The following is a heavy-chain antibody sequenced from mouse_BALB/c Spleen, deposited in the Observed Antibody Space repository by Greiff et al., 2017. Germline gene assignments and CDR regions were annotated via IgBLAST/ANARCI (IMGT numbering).Heavy chain of an antibody. CDR3: ARRTGTGGWYFDV. V-gene: IGHV1-14*01. J-gene: IGHJ1*01. CDR1: GYTFTSYV. Sequence: VQLKESGPELVKPGASVKMSCKASGYTFTSYVMHWVKQKPGQGLEWIGYINPYNDGTKYNEKFKGKATLTSDKSSSTAHMELSSLTSEDSAVYYCARRTGTGGWYFDVWGAGTTVTVSS. CDR2: INPYNDGT. D-gene: IGHD4-1*01.